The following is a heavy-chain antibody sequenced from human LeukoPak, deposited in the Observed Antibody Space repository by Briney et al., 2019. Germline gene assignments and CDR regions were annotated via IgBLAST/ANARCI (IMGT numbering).Heavy chain of an antibody. CDR3: ARDINGYYYDSHGYYPTDL. CDR1: GYIFTSYG. J-gene: IGHJ5*02. V-gene: IGHV1-18*01. Sequence: ASVTVSCKASGYIFTSYGISGVRQAPGQGLEWMGWISVYNGKTNYPQRLQGRVTMTTDTSTTTAYMELRSLRSDDTAVYYCARDINGYYYDSHGYYPTDLWGQGTLVTVSS. D-gene: IGHD3-22*01. CDR2: ISVYNGKT.